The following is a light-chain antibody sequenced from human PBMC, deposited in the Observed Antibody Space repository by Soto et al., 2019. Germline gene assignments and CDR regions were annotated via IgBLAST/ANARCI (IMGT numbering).Light chain of an antibody. CDR3: QHYQSGHPIT. CDR2: GAS. Sequence: PGERATLSCRAAQSVGTRLAWYQHKTGQAPRLLISGASSRATGIPDRFTGSGSETSFTLTISRLEPEDFALYYCQHYQSGHPITFGQGTRLEIK. V-gene: IGKV3-20*01. CDR1: QSVGTR. J-gene: IGKJ5*01.